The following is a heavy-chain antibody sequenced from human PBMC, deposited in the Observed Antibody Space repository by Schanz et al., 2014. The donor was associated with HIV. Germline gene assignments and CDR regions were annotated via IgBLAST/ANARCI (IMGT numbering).Heavy chain of an antibody. J-gene: IGHJ5*02. D-gene: IGHD1-1*01. Sequence: QVQLVQSGAEVKKPGSSVKVSCKASGGTFNSYAISWVRQAPGQGLEWRGGITPIFDTANYAQKFQGRVTISADESTSTGYMDLSNLRSDDTAVYYCATCLITIGCSSWGQGTLVTVSS. V-gene: IGHV1-69*01. CDR2: ITPIFDTA. CDR1: GGTFNSYA. CDR3: ATCLITIGCSS.